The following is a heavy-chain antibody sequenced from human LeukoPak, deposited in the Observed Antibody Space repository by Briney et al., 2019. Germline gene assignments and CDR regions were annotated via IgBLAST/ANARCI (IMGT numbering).Heavy chain of an antibody. V-gene: IGHV1-2*06. D-gene: IGHD3-22*01. CDR2: INPNSGGT. CDR3: ATTSGYYYYYFDY. J-gene: IGHJ4*02. CDR1: GCTFTGYY. Sequence: ASVKVSCKASGCTFTGYYMHWVRQAPGQGLEWMGRINPNSGGTNYAQKFQGRVTMTRDTSISTAYMELSRLRSDDTAVYCCATTSGYYYYYFDYWGQGTLVTVSS.